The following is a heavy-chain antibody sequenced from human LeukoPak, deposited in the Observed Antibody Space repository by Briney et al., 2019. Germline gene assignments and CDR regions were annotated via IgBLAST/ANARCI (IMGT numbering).Heavy chain of an antibody. CDR2: IRSKAYGGTT. D-gene: IGHD5-18*01. J-gene: IGHJ4*02. CDR3: TRDLRIQPWFAPPGY. Sequence: GRSLRLSCTASGFTFGDYAMSWFRQAPGKGLGWVGFIRSKAYGGTTEYAASVKGRFTISRDDSKSIVYLQMNSLKTEDTAVYYCTRDLRIQPWFAPPGYWGQGTLVTVSS. V-gene: IGHV3-49*03. CDR1: GFTFGDYA.